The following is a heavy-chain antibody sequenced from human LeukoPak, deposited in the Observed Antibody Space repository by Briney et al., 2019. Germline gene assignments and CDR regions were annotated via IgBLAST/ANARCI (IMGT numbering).Heavy chain of an antibody. Sequence: APVKVSCKASGYTFTSYGISWVRQAPGQGLEWMGWISAYNGNTNYAQKLQGRVTMTTDTSTSTAYMELRSLRSDDTAVYYCARVGAVAGTYYYYGMDVWGQGTTVTVSS. CDR3: ARVGAVAGTYYYYGMDV. CDR1: GYTFTSYG. D-gene: IGHD6-19*01. J-gene: IGHJ6*02. V-gene: IGHV1-18*01. CDR2: ISAYNGNT.